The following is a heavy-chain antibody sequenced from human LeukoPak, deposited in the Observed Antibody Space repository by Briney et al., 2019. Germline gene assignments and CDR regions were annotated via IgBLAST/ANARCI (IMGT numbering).Heavy chain of an antibody. D-gene: IGHD4-17*01. Sequence: GGPLRLSCAASGFTFSRYSMNWVRQAPGKGLEWVSSISSSSSYIYYADSVKGRFTISRDNAKNLLYLQMSSLRAEDTAVYYCALQGAATVTQSYYYYYGMDVWGQGTTVTVFS. J-gene: IGHJ6*02. V-gene: IGHV3-21*06. CDR2: ISSSSSYI. CDR3: ALQGAATVTQSYYYYYGMDV. CDR1: GFTFSRYS.